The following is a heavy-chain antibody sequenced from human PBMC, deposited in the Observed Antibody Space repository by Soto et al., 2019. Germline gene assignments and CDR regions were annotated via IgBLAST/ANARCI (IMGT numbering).Heavy chain of an antibody. Sequence: QVQLVESGGGVVQPGRSLRLSCAASGFTFSSYAMHWVRQAPGKGLEWVAVISYDGSNKYYADYVKGRFTITRDNSKNTLYLQVNILRAEDTAVYYCAGGGELLLRNWFDPWGQGSLVTVCS. CDR2: ISYDGSNK. D-gene: IGHD3-10*01. V-gene: IGHV3-30-3*01. CDR3: AGGGELLLRNWFDP. J-gene: IGHJ5*02. CDR1: GFTFSSYA.